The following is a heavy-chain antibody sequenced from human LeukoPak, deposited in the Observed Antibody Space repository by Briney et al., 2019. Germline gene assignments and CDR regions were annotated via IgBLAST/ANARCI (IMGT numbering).Heavy chain of an antibody. CDR2: ISSSGSTI. V-gene: IGHV3-48*03. CDR3: ARDGYCSGGSCSSHPTSDAFVI. CDR1: GFTFSSYE. J-gene: IGHJ3*02. Sequence: PGGSLRLSCAASGFTFSSYEMNWVRQAPGKGLEWVSYISSSGSTIYYADSVKGRFTISRDNSKNTLYLQMNSLRAEDTAVYYCARDGYCSGGSCSSHPTSDAFVIWGQGTMVTVSS. D-gene: IGHD2-15*01.